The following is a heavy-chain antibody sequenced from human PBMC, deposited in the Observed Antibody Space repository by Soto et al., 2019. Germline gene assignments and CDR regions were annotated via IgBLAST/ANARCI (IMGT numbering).Heavy chain of an antibody. D-gene: IGHD2-21*02. CDR3: ARDRVVVVTGYHYGMDV. CDR1: GFTVSSNY. CDR2: IYSGGST. J-gene: IGHJ6*02. Sequence: GGSLRLSCAASGFTVSSNYMSWVRQAPGKGLEWVSVIYSGGSTYYADSVKGRFTIPRDNSKNTLYLQMNSLRAEDTAVYYCARDRVVVVTGYHYGMDVWGQGTTVTVSS. V-gene: IGHV3-53*01.